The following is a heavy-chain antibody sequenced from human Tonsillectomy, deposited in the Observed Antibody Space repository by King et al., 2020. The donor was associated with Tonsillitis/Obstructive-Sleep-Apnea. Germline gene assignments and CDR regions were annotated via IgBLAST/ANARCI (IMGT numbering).Heavy chain of an antibody. J-gene: IGHJ3*01. V-gene: IGHV7-4-1*02. CDR1: EFTFTSYA. D-gene: IGHD3-3*01. Sequence: VQLVQSGSELKKPGASVKVSCKASEFTFTSYAMNWVRQAPGQGLEWMGWINTHTGNPTYAQGFTGRFVFSLDISVSTAYLQINSLKAEDTAVYYCAREGRSQTYYDFWSGSPDAFDFWGQGTMVTVSS. CDR3: AREGRSQTYYDFWSGSPDAFDF. CDR2: INTHTGNP.